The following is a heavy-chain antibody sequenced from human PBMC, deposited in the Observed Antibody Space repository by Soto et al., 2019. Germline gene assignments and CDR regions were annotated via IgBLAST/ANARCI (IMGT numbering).Heavy chain of an antibody. D-gene: IGHD6-19*01. CDR3: ARGVGGSGLNWFDP. CDR2: IYPGDSET. Sequence: GESLKISCKASGYTFSNNWIGWVRQMPGKGLEWMGIIYPGDSETRYSPSFQGQVTISADRSVNTAYLQWSSLKAADTAVYYCARGVGGSGLNWFDPWGQGTLVTVSS. CDR1: GYTFSNNW. J-gene: IGHJ5*02. V-gene: IGHV5-51*01.